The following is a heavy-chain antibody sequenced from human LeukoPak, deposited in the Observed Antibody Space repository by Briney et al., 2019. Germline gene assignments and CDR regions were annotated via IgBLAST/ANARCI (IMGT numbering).Heavy chain of an antibody. CDR3: ARERVDTAMVTTRRLDY. J-gene: IGHJ4*02. CDR2: IYYSGST. D-gene: IGHD5-18*01. Sequence: SETLSLTCTVSGGSISSYYWSWIRQPPGKGLEWIGYIYYSGSTNYNPSLKSRVTISVDTSKNQFSLKLSSVTAADTAVYYCARERVDTAMVTTRRLDYWGQGTLVTVSS. CDR1: GGSISSYY. V-gene: IGHV4-59*01.